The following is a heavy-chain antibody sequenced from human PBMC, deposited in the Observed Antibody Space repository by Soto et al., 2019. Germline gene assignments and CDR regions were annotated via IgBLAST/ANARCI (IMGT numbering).Heavy chain of an antibody. J-gene: IGHJ6*02. CDR2: INSDGSST. Sequence: EVQLVESGGGLVQPGGSLRLSCAASGFTFSSYWMHWVHQAPGKGLVWVSRINSDGSSTSYADSVKGRFTISRDNAKNTLYLQMNSLRAEDTAVYYCARGGSRSSSPTSGGMDVWGQGTTVTVSS. D-gene: IGHD6-6*01. V-gene: IGHV3-74*01. CDR3: ARGGSRSSSPTSGGMDV. CDR1: GFTFSSYW.